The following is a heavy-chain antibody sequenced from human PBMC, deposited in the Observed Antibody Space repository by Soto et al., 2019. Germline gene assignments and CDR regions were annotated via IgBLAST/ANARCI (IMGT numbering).Heavy chain of an antibody. CDR2: ISPYKGNT. CDR1: GYTFSSIG. D-gene: IGHD3-10*01. Sequence: ASVKVSCKASGYTFSSIGISWVRQAPGQGLEWMGWISPYKGNTYYAQRLQGRVTMTTDTSTSTAYMELRSLRSDDTAVYYCARDLDGSGNYYTDYWGQGTLVTVSS. CDR3: ARDLDGSGNYYTDY. J-gene: IGHJ4*02. V-gene: IGHV1-18*01.